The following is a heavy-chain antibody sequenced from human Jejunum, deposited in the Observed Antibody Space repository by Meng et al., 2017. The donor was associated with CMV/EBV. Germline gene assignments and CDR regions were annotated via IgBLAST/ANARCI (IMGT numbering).Heavy chain of an antibody. J-gene: IGHJ6*02. D-gene: IGHD4-17*01. CDR3: ARDRDYGDYPYFHYGLDV. CDR2: ISGSGATT. CDR1: FRSYG. Sequence: FRSYGMSWVRQAPGRGLEWVSVISGSGATTKYADSVKGRFTISRDNSENTLYLQMNSLRAEDTAVYYCARDRDYGDYPYFHYGLDVWGQGTTVTVS. V-gene: IGHV3-23*01.